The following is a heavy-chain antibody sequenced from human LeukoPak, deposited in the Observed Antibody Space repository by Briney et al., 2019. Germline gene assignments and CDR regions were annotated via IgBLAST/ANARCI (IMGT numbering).Heavy chain of an antibody. D-gene: IGHD1-26*01. CDR1: GGSISSGDYY. V-gene: IGHV4-30-4*08. Sequence: SPTLSLTCTVSGGSISSGDYYWSWIRQPPGKGLEWIGYIYYSGSTYYNPSLKSRVTISVDTSKNQFSLKLSSVTAADTAVYYCARDEVGATTFDYWGQGTLVTVSS. J-gene: IGHJ4*02. CDR2: IYYSGST. CDR3: ARDEVGATTFDY.